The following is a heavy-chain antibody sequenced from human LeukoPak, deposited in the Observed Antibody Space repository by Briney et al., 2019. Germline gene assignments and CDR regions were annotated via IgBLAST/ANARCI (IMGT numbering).Heavy chain of an antibody. V-gene: IGHV1-2*02. D-gene: IGHD1-26*01. Sequence: GASVKVSCKASGYTFTGYYMHWVRQAPGQGLEWMGSINPNSGGTIYAQQFQGRVTMTRDTSISTAYMELSRLRSDDTAVYYCARESGSYYAFDIWGQGTMVTVSS. J-gene: IGHJ3*02. CDR3: ARESGSYYAFDI. CDR2: INPNSGGT. CDR1: GYTFTGYY.